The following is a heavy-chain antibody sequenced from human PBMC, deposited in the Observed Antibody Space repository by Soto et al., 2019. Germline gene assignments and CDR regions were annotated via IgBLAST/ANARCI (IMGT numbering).Heavy chain of an antibody. CDR3: ARDSPSSGILGTNY. Sequence: QVQLVQSGAEVKKPGASVKVSCKASGFTFTRYGISWVRQAPGQGLEWMGWISAFNGDTKYAQRLQGRVSMTTDTSTDPAHMQLRSLRSDDTAVYYCARDSPSSGILGTNYWGQGTLVSVSS. J-gene: IGHJ4*02. CDR2: ISAFNGDT. V-gene: IGHV1-18*01. D-gene: IGHD6-19*01. CDR1: GFTFTRYG.